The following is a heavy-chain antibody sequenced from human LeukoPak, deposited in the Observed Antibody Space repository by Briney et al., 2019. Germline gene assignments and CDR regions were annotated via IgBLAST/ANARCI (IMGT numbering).Heavy chain of an antibody. Sequence: SETLSLTCIVSGGSITSSGFYWGWVRQPPGKGLEWIGSIHYRGRTYYNPSLKSRVTISVATPKSQFSLRLSSVTASDTAVYYCARHMFKVSFFYYIDVWGKATTVTVSS. CDR3: ARHMFKVSFFYYIDV. V-gene: IGHV4-39*01. D-gene: IGHD3-10*02. CDR2: IHYRGRT. CDR1: GGSITSSGFY. J-gene: IGHJ6*03.